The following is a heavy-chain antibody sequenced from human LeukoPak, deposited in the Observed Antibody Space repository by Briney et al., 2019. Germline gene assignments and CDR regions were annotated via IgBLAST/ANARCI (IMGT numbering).Heavy chain of an antibody. CDR3: ARDLTDDFWSGYHFDY. D-gene: IGHD3-3*01. Sequence: GGSLRLSCAASGFTFNNYCMNWVRQAPGKGLEWVSSISSSSNYIYYADSVKGRFTISRGNAKNSLYLQMNSLRAEDTAVYYCARDLTDDFWSGYHFDYWGQGTLVTVSS. CDR2: ISSSSNYI. CDR1: GFTFNNYC. J-gene: IGHJ4*02. V-gene: IGHV3-21*01.